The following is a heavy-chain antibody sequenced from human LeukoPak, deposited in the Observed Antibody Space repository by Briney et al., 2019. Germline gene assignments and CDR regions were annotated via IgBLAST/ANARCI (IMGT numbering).Heavy chain of an antibody. CDR3: ARSPYGAYEVFDS. CDR2: ISTGGSTI. J-gene: IGHJ4*02. Sequence: GGSLRLSCAASGFTFTTYQMNWVRQAPGKVLEWVSYISTGGSTIYYADSVKGRFTISSDNAKNSLYLQMNSLRAEDTAVYYCARSPYGAYEVFDSWGQGTLVTVSS. D-gene: IGHD5-12*01. CDR1: GFTFTTYQ. V-gene: IGHV3-48*03.